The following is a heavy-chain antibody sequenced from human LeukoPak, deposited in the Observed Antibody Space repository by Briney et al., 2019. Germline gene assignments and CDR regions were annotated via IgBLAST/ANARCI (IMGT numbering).Heavy chain of an antibody. J-gene: IGHJ4*02. D-gene: IGHD6-13*01. CDR1: VVTSRGDA. CDR2: IIGIGGGA. Sequence: PGGCLRLSCAPSVVTSRGDATSSVCEGPREGVGWVSAIIGIGGGAYSTDSAKGRFTISRDNSKNTLYLQMNSLRAEDTAVYYCAKDPEYSSSWYDSGDYFDYWGQGTLVTVSS. V-gene: IGHV3-23*01. CDR3: AKDPEYSSSWYDSGDYFDY.